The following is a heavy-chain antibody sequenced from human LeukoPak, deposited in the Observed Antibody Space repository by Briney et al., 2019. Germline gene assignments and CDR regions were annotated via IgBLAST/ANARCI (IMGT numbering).Heavy chain of an antibody. Sequence: PSETLSLTCTVSGGSISRFYWSWSRQPAGKGLEWIGRIYSSGSTNYNPSLKSRVTMSVDASKNQFSLKVSSVTAADTAVYYCAREWGVAFDYWGQGTLVTVSS. V-gene: IGHV4-4*07. CDR3: AREWGVAFDY. CDR1: GGSISRFY. D-gene: IGHD3-10*01. J-gene: IGHJ4*02. CDR2: IYSSGST.